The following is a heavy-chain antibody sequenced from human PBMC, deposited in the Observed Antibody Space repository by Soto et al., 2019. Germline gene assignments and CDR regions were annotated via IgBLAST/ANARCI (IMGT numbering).Heavy chain of an antibody. D-gene: IGHD6-19*01. CDR1: GFTFSSYA. CDR2: ISGSGGST. Sequence: EVQLLASGGGLVQPGGSLRLSCAASGFTFSSYAMSWVRQAPGKGLEWVSAISGSGGSTYYADSVTGRFTISRDTSKNTVYLQMNSLRAEDTAVYYCAKVVIGAVAGTNWFDPWGQGTLVTVSA. V-gene: IGHV3-23*01. CDR3: AKVVIGAVAGTNWFDP. J-gene: IGHJ5*02.